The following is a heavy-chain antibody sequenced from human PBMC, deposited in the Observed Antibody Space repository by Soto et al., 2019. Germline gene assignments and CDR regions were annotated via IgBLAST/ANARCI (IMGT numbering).Heavy chain of an antibody. J-gene: IGHJ4*02. Sequence: LRLSCAASGFTFSSYWMSWVRQAPGKGLEWVANIKQDGSEKYYVDSVKGRFTISRDNAKNSLYLQMNSLRAEDTAVYYCARGRYSSSYYFDYWGQGTLVTVSS. CDR3: ARGRYSSSYYFDY. D-gene: IGHD6-6*01. V-gene: IGHV3-7*03. CDR2: IKQDGSEK. CDR1: GFTFSSYW.